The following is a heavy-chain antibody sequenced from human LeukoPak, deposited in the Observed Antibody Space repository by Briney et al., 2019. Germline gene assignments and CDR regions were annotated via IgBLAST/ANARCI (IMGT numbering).Heavy chain of an antibody. CDR2: INHSGST. D-gene: IGHD6-6*01. CDR3: ADSIAARPAPVDY. CDR1: GGSFSGYY. V-gene: IGHV4-34*01. J-gene: IGHJ4*02. Sequence: PSETLSLTCAVYGGSFSGYYWSWIRQPPGKGLEWIGEINHSGSTNYNPSLKSRVTISVDTSKTKFSLKMSSVTAADTAVYYCADSIAARPAPVDYWGQGTLVTVSS.